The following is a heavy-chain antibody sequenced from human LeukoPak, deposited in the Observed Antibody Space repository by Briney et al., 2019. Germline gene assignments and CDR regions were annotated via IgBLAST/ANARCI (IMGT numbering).Heavy chain of an antibody. D-gene: IGHD2-2*01. V-gene: IGHV4-34*01. J-gene: IGHJ5*02. CDR1: GGSFSGYY. Sequence: PSETLSLTCAVYGGSFSGYYWSWIRQPPGKGLEWIGEINHSGSTNYNPSLKSRVTISVDTSKNQFSLKLSSVTAADTAVYYCARHGRDIVVVPAARRNWFDPWGQGTLVTVSS. CDR3: ARHGRDIVVVPAARRNWFDP. CDR2: INHSGST.